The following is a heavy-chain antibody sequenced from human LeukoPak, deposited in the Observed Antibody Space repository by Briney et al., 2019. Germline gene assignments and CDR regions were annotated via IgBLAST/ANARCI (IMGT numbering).Heavy chain of an antibody. CDR1: GFTFSSYA. J-gene: IGHJ4*02. V-gene: IGHV3-23*01. CDR3: AKGPVDTSAYYRGLDY. CDR2: ISGSGGGT. Sequence: GGSLRLSYEASGFTFSSYAISWVRQAPGKGLEWVSAISGSGGGTYYADSVRGRFTLSRDNPKNSVYLQMNSLRVDDTAVYYCAKGPVDTSAYYRGLDYWGQGTLVTVSS. D-gene: IGHD3-22*01.